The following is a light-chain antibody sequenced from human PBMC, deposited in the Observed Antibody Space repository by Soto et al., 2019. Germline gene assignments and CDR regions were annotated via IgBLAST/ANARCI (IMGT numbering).Light chain of an antibody. Sequence: SYELTQPPSVSVAPGKTARITCGGNNIGSKSVHWYQQKPGQAPVLVIYYDSDRPSGIPERFSGSNSGNTAPLTISRVEACDEADYYCQMWDSSSDHVVFGGGTKLTVL. CDR3: QMWDSSSDHVV. V-gene: IGLV3-21*04. J-gene: IGLJ2*01. CDR2: YDS. CDR1: NIGSKS.